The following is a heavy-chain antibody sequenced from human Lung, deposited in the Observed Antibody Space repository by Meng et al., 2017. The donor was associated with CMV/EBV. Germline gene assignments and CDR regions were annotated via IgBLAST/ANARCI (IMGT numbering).Heavy chain of an antibody. V-gene: IGHV4-39*07. Sequence: LSCTVSGGSISSYSYYWGWIRQPPGRGLEWIGSIYYSGSTYYNPSLKSRVTISVDMSKNQFSLKLSSVTAADTAVYYCARDLRVGVVATWFDPWGHGXLVTVSS. CDR2: IYYSGST. D-gene: IGHD3-3*01. CDR1: GGSISSYSYY. CDR3: ARDLRVGVVATWFDP. J-gene: IGHJ5*02.